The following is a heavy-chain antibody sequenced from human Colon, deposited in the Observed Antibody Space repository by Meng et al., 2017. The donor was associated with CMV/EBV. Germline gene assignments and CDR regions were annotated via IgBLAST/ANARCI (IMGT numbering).Heavy chain of an antibody. D-gene: IGHD2-2*01. CDR3: VKESPDTYRLDY. CDR1: GFAFDTFG. V-gene: IGHV3-21*01. J-gene: IGHJ4*02. CDR2: ISYGGTYI. Sequence: GGSLRLSCTTSGFAFDTFGMNWVRQAPGKGLEWVASISYGGTYIYYSDSVQGRFAVSRDNSDNTVYLQMNSLRGEDTAVYHCVKESPDTYRLDYWGQGTLVTVSS.